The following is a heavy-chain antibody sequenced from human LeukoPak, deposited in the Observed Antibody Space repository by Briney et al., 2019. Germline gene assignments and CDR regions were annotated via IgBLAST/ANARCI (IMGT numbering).Heavy chain of an antibody. J-gene: IGHJ4*02. CDR1: GFTFSSYA. CDR3: ARVDVVVAATVDY. D-gene: IGHD2-15*01. V-gene: IGHV3-30-3*01. CDR2: ISYDGSNK. Sequence: PGGSLRLSCAASGFTFSSYAMHWVRRAPGKGLEWVAVISYDGSNKYYADSVKGRFTISRDNSKNTLYLQMNSLRAEDTAVYYCARVDVVVAATVDYWGQGTLVTVSS.